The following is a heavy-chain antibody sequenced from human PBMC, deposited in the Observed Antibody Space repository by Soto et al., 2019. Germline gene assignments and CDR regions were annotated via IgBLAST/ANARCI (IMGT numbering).Heavy chain of an antibody. CDR2: FDPEDGET. CDR1: GCTLPELS. CDR3: ATGTGTGFDY. D-gene: IGHD1-7*01. J-gene: IGHJ4*02. Sequence: ASVPVSCLVSGCTLPELSMHWVGQAAGKGLEGMGGFDPEDGETIYAQKFQGRVTMTEDTSTDTAYMELSSLRFVDTAVYYCATGTGTGFDYWGQGTLVTVSS. V-gene: IGHV1-24*01.